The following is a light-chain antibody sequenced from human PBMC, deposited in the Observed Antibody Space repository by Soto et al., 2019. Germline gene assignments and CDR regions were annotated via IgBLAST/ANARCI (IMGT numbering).Light chain of an antibody. J-gene: IGKJ2*01. CDR3: QQSFSTPMYT. Sequence: DIQMTQSPSSLSASVGDRVTITCRASQGIGRYWNWYQQKSGRAPKLLIYAASSLHSGVPSRFSGGGSGTDFTLTISSLQPEDFATYYCQQSFSTPMYTFGQGTKLET. CDR1: QGIGRY. V-gene: IGKV1-39*01. CDR2: AAS.